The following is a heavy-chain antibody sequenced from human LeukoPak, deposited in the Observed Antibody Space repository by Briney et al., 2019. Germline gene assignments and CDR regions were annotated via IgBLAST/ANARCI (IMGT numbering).Heavy chain of an antibody. CDR2: INHSGST. CDR3: ARGKGGYSYGRRPYFDY. Sequence: GSLRLSCAASGFTFSSYWMSWVRQPPGKGLEWIGEINHSGSTNYNPSLKSRVTISVDTSKNQFSLKLSSVTAADTAVYYCARGKGGYSYGRRPYFDYWGQGTLVTVSS. V-gene: IGHV4-34*01. D-gene: IGHD5-18*01. CDR1: GFTFSSYW. J-gene: IGHJ4*02.